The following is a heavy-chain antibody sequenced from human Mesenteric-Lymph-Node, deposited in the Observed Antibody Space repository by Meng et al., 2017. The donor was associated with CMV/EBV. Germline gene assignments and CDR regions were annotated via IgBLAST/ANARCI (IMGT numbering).Heavy chain of an antibody. D-gene: IGHD5-24*01. J-gene: IGHJ4*02. CDR3: ARRVEMATIVLDN. CDR2: IYYSENI. Sequence: GSLRLSCAASGFTFSYYWSWSRQPPGKGLEGSGYIYYSENINYNPSLKSRVTISVDTSKNQFALKLSSVTAADTAVYYCARRVEMATIVLDNWGQGTLVTVSS. V-gene: IGHV4-59*01. CDR1: GFTFSYY.